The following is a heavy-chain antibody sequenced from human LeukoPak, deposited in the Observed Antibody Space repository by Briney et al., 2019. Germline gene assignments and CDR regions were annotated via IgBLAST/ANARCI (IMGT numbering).Heavy chain of an antibody. CDR3: ARVDTAMDLNWFDP. V-gene: IGHV4-34*01. CDR2: INHSGST. D-gene: IGHD5-18*01. Sequence: SETLSLTCAVYGGSFSGYYWGWIRQPPGKGLEWIGEINHSGSTNYNPSLKSRVTISVDTSKNQFSLKLSSVTAADTAVYYCARVDTAMDLNWFDPWGQGTLVTVSS. J-gene: IGHJ5*02. CDR1: GGSFSGYY.